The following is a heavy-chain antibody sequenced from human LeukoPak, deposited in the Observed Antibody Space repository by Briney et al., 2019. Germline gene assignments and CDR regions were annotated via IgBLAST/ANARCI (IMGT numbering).Heavy chain of an antibody. D-gene: IGHD3-22*01. Sequence: PGGSLRLSCAASGFTFSDYYMSWIRQAPGKGLEWVSAISGSGGSTYYADSVKGRFTISRDNSKNTLYLQMNSLRAEDTAVYYCAKDRHYYDSSGQFDYWGQGTLVTVSS. CDR3: AKDRHYYDSSGQFDY. V-gene: IGHV3-23*01. CDR2: ISGSGGST. J-gene: IGHJ4*02. CDR1: GFTFSDYY.